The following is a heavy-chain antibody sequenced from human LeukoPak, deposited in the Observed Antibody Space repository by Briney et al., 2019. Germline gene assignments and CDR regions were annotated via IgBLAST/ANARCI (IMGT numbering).Heavy chain of an antibody. CDR1: GYTFTSYY. Sequence: ASVKVSCKASGYTFTSYYMHWVRQAPGQGLEWMGIINPSGGSTSYAQKFQGRVTMTRDMSTSTVYMELSSLRSEDTAVYYCARASLWFGELGCGAFDIWGQGTMVTVSS. J-gene: IGHJ3*02. CDR3: ARASLWFGELGCGAFDI. CDR2: INPSGGST. V-gene: IGHV1-46*01. D-gene: IGHD3-10*01.